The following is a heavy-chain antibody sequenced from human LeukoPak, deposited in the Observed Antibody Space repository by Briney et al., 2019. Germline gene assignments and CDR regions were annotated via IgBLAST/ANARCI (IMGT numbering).Heavy chain of an antibody. CDR3: ARDWDGLNAFDI. V-gene: IGHV3-48*03. CDR2: ISSSGSTI. Sequence: GGSLRLSCAAFGFTFSSYEMNWVRKAPGKGLEWVSYISSSGSTIYYADSVKGRFTTSRDNAKNSLYLQMNSLRAEDTAVYYCARDWDGLNAFDIWGQGTMVTVSS. J-gene: IGHJ3*02. CDR1: GFTFSSYE. D-gene: IGHD1-26*01.